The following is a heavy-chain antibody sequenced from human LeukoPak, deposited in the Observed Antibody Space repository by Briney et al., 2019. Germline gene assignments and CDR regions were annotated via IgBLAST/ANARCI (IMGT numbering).Heavy chain of an antibody. CDR2: INSDGSST. V-gene: IGHV3-74*01. J-gene: IGHJ6*03. D-gene: IGHD2-2*01. CDR3: ARYYARAMDV. Sequence: GGSLRLSCAASGFTFSSYWMHWVRQAPGKGLLWVSRINSDGSSTSYADSVKGRFTISRDNAKNTLYLQMNSLRAEDTAVYYCARYYARAMDVWGKGTTVTISS. CDR1: GFTFSSYW.